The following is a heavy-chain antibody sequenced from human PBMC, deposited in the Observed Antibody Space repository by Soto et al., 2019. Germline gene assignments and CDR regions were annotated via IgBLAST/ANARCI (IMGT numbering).Heavy chain of an antibody. J-gene: IGHJ4*02. CDR2: INAGNGNT. CDR3: ARFVTFRYDFDY. D-gene: IGHD3-16*02. CDR1: GYTFTSYA. Sequence: ASVKVSCKASGYTFTSYAMHWVRQAPGQRLEWMGWINAGNGNTKYSQKFQGRVTITRDTSASTAYMELSSLRSEDTAVYYCARFVTFRYDFDYWGQGTLVTVSS. V-gene: IGHV1-3*01.